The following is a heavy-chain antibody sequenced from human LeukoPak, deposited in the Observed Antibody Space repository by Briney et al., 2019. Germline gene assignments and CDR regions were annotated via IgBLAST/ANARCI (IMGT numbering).Heavy chain of an antibody. CDR3: ARDHNQYYYGSGVSGGWFDP. J-gene: IGHJ5*02. V-gene: IGHV4-39*02. D-gene: IGHD3-10*01. Sequence: SETLSLTCTVSGGSISSSSYYWGWIRQPPGKGLEWIGSIYYSGSTYYNPSLKSRVTISVDTSKNQFSLKLSSVTAADTAAYYCARDHNQYYYGSGVSGGWFDPWGQGTLVTVSS. CDR1: GGSISSSSYY. CDR2: IYYSGST.